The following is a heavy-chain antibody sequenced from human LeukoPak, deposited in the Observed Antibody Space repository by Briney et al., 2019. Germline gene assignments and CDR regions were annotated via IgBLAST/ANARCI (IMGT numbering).Heavy chain of an antibody. V-gene: IGHV1-2*04. J-gene: IGHJ4*02. CDR3: ARGYSGYDPPFDY. CDR1: GYTFTGYY. CDR2: INPNSGGT. D-gene: IGHD5-12*01. Sequence: ASVKVSCKASGYTFTGYYMHWVRQAPGQGLEWMRWINPNSGGTNYAQKFQGWVTMTRDTSISTAYMELSRLRSDDTAVYYCARGYSGYDPPFDYWGQGTLVTVSS.